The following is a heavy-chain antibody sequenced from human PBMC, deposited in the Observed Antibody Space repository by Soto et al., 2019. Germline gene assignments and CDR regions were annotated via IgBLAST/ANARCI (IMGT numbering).Heavy chain of an antibody. CDR1: GFTFSSSH. D-gene: IGHD5-12*01. Sequence: EVQLVESGGGLVQPGGSLRLSCAASGFTFSSSHMIWVRQAPGKGLEWVSYIRTSGGTIYYADSVKGRFTISRDNAKNSLFLQMNSLRAEDTAVYYCARGAGSYSGYDYLFDYWGQGTLVTVSS. V-gene: IGHV3-48*04. CDR3: ARGAGSYSGYDYLFDY. CDR2: IRTSGGTI. J-gene: IGHJ4*02.